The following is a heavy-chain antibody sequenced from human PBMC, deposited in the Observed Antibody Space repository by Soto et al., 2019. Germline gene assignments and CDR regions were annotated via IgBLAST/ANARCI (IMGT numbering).Heavy chain of an antibody. D-gene: IGHD2-2*01. V-gene: IGHV3-33*01. Sequence: QVQLVESGGGVVQPGRSLRLSCAASGFTFSSYGMHWVRQAPGKGLEWVAVIWYDGSNKYYADSVKGRFTISRDNSKNTLYLQMNSLRAEDMAVYYCARERDIVVVPAAYFDYWGQGTLVTVSS. J-gene: IGHJ4*02. CDR1: GFTFSSYG. CDR2: IWYDGSNK. CDR3: ARERDIVVVPAAYFDY.